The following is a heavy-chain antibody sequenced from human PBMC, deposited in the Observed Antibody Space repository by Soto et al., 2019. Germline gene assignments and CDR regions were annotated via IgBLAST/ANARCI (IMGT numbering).Heavy chain of an antibody. CDR3: ARGPSSGAFDY. CDR1: GYSFTSYT. V-gene: IGHV1-3*04. J-gene: IGHJ4*01. CDR2: INTDKGNT. Sequence: ASVKVSCKASGYSFTSYTMHWLRQAPGQTLEWLGWINTDKGNTRYSQMFQGRLTLTRDTSPTTVYMDLSSLRSEDTAVYYCARGPSSGAFDYWGHGTLVTVSS. D-gene: IGHD6-19*01.